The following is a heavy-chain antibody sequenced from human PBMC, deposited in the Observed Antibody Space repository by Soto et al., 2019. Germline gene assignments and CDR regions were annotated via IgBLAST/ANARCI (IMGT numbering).Heavy chain of an antibody. CDR3: ATPHKPPSGSYYPLIGY. Sequence: PGGSLRLSCAASGFTFSSYAMSWVRQAPGKGLEWVSAISGSGGSTYYADSVKGRFTISRDNSKDTLYLQMNSLRAEDTAVYYCATPHKPPSGSYYPLIGYWGQGTLVTVSS. J-gene: IGHJ4*02. D-gene: IGHD1-26*01. CDR2: ISGSGGST. CDR1: GFTFSSYA. V-gene: IGHV3-23*01.